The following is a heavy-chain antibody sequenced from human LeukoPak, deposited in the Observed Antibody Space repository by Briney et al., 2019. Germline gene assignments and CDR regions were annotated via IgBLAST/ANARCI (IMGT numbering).Heavy chain of an antibody. CDR1: GYTFTGYY. D-gene: IGHD2-2*01. Sequence: GASVKVSCKASGYTFTGYYMHWVRQAPGQGLEWMGWINPNSGGTNYAQKFQGRVTMTRDTSISTAYMELSRLRSDDTAVYYCARETHCSSTNCYQETVGNWFDPWGQGTLVTVSS. CDR3: ARETHCSSTNCYQETVGNWFDP. J-gene: IGHJ5*02. V-gene: IGHV1-2*02. CDR2: INPNSGGT.